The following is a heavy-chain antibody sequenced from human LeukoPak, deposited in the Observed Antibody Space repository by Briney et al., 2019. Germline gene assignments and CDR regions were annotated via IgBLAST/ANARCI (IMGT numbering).Heavy chain of an antibody. CDR1: GFTFSDYT. J-gene: IGHJ5*01. D-gene: IGHD3-10*01. CDR3: AKAATYFYGSVTYDWFES. CDR2: ISSDSSYI. Sequence: GGSLRLSCAASGFTFSDYTMTWVRQAPGKGLEWVASISSDSSYIDYADSVKGRFTISRDNGKSTIYLQMNSLRVDDTAIYYCAKAATYFYGSVTYDWFESWGQGTLVTVSS. V-gene: IGHV3-21*01.